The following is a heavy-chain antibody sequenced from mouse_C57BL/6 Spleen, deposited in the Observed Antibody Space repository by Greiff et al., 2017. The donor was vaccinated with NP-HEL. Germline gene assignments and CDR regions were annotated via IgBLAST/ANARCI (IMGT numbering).Heavy chain of an antibody. CDR3: AREDYYGSSWYFDV. Sequence: VQLQQSGAELVKPGASVKMSCKASGYTFTSYWITWVKQRPGQGLEWIGDIYPGSGSTNYNEKFKSKATLTVDTSSSTAYMQLSSLTSEDSAVYYCAREDYYGSSWYFDVWGTGTTVTVSS. CDR1: GYTFTSYW. CDR2: IYPGSGST. V-gene: IGHV1-55*01. D-gene: IGHD1-1*01. J-gene: IGHJ1*03.